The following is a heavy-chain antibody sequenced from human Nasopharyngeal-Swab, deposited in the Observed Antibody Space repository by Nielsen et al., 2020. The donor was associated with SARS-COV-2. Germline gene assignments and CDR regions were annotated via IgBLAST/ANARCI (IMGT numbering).Heavy chain of an antibody. J-gene: IGHJ4*02. V-gene: IGHV1-18*01. CDR3: ATAYGSVSSPEY. CDR1: GYTFTSLG. CDR2: ISSYNGDT. Sequence: ASVKVSCKASGYTFTSLGISWVRQAPGQGLEWMGWISSYNGDTHYAHSLQGRITMTTDTSTSTAYLELRSLRSDDTAMYYCATAYGSVSSPEYWGQGTLVTVSS. D-gene: IGHD3-10*01.